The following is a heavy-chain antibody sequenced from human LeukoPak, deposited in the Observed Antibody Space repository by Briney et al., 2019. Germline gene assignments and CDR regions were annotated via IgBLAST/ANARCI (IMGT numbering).Heavy chain of an antibody. CDR2: IIPIFGTA. CDR3: ARDWGYSYGSYRFDY. D-gene: IGHD5-18*01. Sequence: LVKVSCKASGGTFSSYAISWVRQAPGQGLEWMGGIIPIFGTANYAQKFQGRVTITADESTSTAYMELSSLRSEDTAVYYCARDWGYSYGSYRFDYWGQGTLVTVSS. V-gene: IGHV1-69*13. CDR1: GGTFSSYA. J-gene: IGHJ4*02.